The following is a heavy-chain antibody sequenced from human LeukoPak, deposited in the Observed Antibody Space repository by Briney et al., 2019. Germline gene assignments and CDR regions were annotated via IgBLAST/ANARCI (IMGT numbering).Heavy chain of an antibody. J-gene: IGHJ4*02. D-gene: IGHD5-12*01. CDR1: GYSFSSYW. Sequence: NPGESLKISCKGSGYSFSSYWIVWVRQMPGKGLEWMGVIYPGDSDTRYSPSFQGQVTISADKSISTAYLQWSSLKASDTAMYYCARLWVATLDSWGQGTLVTVSS. V-gene: IGHV5-51*01. CDR3: ARLWVATLDS. CDR2: IYPGDSDT.